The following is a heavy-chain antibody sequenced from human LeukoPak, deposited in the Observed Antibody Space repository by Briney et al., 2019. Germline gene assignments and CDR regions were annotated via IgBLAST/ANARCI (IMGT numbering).Heavy chain of an antibody. D-gene: IGHD2-2*01. Sequence: EASVKVSCKASGYTFTGYYMHWVRQAPGQGLEWMGWINPNSGGTNYAQKFQGRVTMTTDTSISTAYMDLSRLTSDDTAVYYCAREGCSTISCYVIGDDKWFDPWGQGTLVTVSS. CDR1: GYTFTGYY. CDR2: INPNSGGT. J-gene: IGHJ5*02. V-gene: IGHV1-2*02. CDR3: AREGCSTISCYVIGDDKWFDP.